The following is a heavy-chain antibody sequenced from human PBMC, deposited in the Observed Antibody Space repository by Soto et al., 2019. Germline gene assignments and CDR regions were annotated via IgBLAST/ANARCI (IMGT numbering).Heavy chain of an antibody. CDR2: IIPIFGTA. V-gene: IGHV1-69*06. J-gene: IGHJ4*02. CDR3: ASGRERRDGYNCAY. Sequence: QVQLVQSGAEVKKPGSSVQVSCNASGGTFSSYAISCVRQAPGQGLEWMGGIIPIFGTANYAQKFKGRVTITADKSTSTAYMELSSLRSEDTAVYYCASGRERRDGYNCAYWGQGTLVTVSS. CDR1: GGTFSSYA. D-gene: IGHD5-12*01.